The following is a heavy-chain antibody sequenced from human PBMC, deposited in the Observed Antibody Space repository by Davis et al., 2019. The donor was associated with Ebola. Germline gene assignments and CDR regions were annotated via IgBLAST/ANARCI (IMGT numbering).Heavy chain of an antibody. V-gene: IGHV4-59*12. Sequence: PSETLSLTCTVSGGSISSYYWSWIRQPPGKGLEWIGYIYYSGSTNYNPSLMSRVTISVDTSKNQFSLKLSSVTAADTAVYYCASMGYCSSTSCSWGYYMDVWGKGTTVTVSS. J-gene: IGHJ6*03. D-gene: IGHD2-2*01. CDR1: GGSISSYY. CDR2: IYYSGST. CDR3: ASMGYCSSTSCSWGYYMDV.